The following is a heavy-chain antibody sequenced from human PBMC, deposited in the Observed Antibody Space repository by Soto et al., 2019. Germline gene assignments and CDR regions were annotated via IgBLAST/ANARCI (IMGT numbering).Heavy chain of an antibody. CDR2: RNHNSGDT. CDR3: ARGRGGHCSDGKCYRFLDP. D-gene: IGHD2-15*01. V-gene: IGHV1-8*01. CDR1: LYSFTNYE. J-gene: IGHJ5*02. Sequence: RASVKVSCMASLYSFTNYETIGVRQATGQGLEWVGWRNHNSGDTDYAEKFQGRVTLTSDTSISTAYMELSSLRYGDTAVYYCARGRGGHCSDGKCYRFLDPWGQGTLVTVSS.